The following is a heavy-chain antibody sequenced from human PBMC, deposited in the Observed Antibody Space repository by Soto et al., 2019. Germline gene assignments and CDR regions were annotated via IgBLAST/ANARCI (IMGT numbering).Heavy chain of an antibody. CDR3: ERLSIVEAGTFDI. D-gene: IGHD6-19*01. CDR2: IFSNDEK. J-gene: IGHJ3*02. V-gene: IGHV2-26*01. CDR1: GFSLSKPGMG. Sequence: QVTLKESGPVLVKPTETLTLTCTVSGFSLSKPGMGVSWIRQPPGKALEWLAHIFSNDEKSYSTSLRSRLTISKETSNSQVVLTMTNMGPVDTATYYCERLSIVEAGTFDIWGQGTMVTVSS.